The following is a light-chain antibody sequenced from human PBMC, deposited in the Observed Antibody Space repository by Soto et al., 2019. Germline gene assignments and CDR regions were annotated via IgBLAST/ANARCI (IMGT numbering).Light chain of an antibody. J-gene: IGLJ3*02. CDR1: SSDVGGYNY. CDR3: SSYTSSSTHWV. V-gene: IGLV2-14*01. CDR2: DVS. Sequence: QSALTQPASVSGSPGQSITISCTGTSSDVGGYNYVSWYQQHPGKAPKLTIYDVSNRPSGVSNRFSGSKSGNTASLTISGLQAEDEADYYCSSYTSSSTHWVFGGGTKLTVL.